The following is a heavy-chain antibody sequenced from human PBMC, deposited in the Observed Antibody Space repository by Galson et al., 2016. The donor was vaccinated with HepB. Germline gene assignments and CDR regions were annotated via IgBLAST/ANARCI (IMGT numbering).Heavy chain of an antibody. Sequence: SLRLSCAASGFNFSLHWMDWVRQVPGKGLVWLSHIKTDGTVSTYVDSVKGRFTSSRDNAKNIVYLQMNSLRADDTAVYYCARGIAIVGAGVDFWGRGTLVTVSS. D-gene: IGHD3-3*01. CDR2: IKTDGTVS. V-gene: IGHV3-74*01. CDR1: GFNFSLHW. J-gene: IGHJ4*02. CDR3: ARGIAIVGAGVDF.